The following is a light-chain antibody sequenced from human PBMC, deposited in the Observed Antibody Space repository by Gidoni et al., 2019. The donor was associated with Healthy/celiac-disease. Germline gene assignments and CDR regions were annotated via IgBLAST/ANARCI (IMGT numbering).Light chain of an antibody. V-gene: IGLV3-21*02. CDR2: DDR. CDR1: NSGRKS. J-gene: IGLJ1*01. CDR3: QVWDSSSDLLYV. Sequence: SYVLTQPPSVSVAPGQTARITCGGNNSGRKSVHWYQQKPSQAPVLVVYDDRDRPSGTPELFSGSYSGNTATLTIIRVEAGDDADYYCQVWDSSSDLLYVFGTGTKVTVL.